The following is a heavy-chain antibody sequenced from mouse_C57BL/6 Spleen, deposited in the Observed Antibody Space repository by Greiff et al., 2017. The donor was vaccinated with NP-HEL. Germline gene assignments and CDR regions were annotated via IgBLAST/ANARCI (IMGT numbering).Heavy chain of an antibody. CDR3: ARNYGSSYGAMDY. Sequence: EVMLVESGGGLVQPGGSLKLSCAASGFTFSDYYMYWVRQTPEKRLEWVAYISNGGGSTYYPDTVKGRFTISRDNAKNTLYLQMSRLKSEDTAMYYCARNYGSSYGAMDYWGQGTSVTVSS. CDR2: ISNGGGST. V-gene: IGHV5-12*01. D-gene: IGHD1-1*01. CDR1: GFTFSDYY. J-gene: IGHJ4*01.